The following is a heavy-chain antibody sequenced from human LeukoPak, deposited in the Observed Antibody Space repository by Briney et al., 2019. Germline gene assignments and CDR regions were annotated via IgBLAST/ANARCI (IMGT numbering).Heavy chain of an antibody. D-gene: IGHD1-7*01. CDR2: ISSSGSPI. J-gene: IGHJ3*02. V-gene: IGHV3-21*01. CDR1: GFTFSRYS. Sequence: GGSLRLSCADSGFTFSRYSMNWVRQAPGKGLEWVSSISSSGSPIFYADSVKGRFTNSRDNAKNSLYLQMNSLRAEDTALYYCARGGTGATRDDTFDIWGQGTMVTVSS. CDR3: ARGGTGATRDDTFDI.